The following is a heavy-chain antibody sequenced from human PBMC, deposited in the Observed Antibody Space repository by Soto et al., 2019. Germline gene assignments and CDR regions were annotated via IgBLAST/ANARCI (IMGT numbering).Heavy chain of an antibody. CDR3: ARLHDFWSGYFDY. Sequence: SETLSLTCTVSGGSISSYYWSWIRQPPGKGLEWIGYIYYSGSTNYNPSLKSRVTISVDTSKNQFSLKLSSVTAADTAVYYCARLHDFWSGYFDYWGQGTLVTVSS. J-gene: IGHJ4*02. CDR2: IYYSGST. D-gene: IGHD3-3*01. CDR1: GGSISSYY. V-gene: IGHV4-59*08.